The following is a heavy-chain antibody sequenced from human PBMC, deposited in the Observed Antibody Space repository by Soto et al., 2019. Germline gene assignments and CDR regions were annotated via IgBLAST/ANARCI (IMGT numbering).Heavy chain of an antibody. Sequence: QVQLVESGGGVVQPGRSLRLSCAASGFTFSSYGMHWVRQAPGKGLEWVAVISYDGSNKYYADSVKGRFTISRDNSKNTLYLQMNSLRAEDAAVYYCAKDRVAGWVAGSYYYYGMDVWGQGTTVTVSS. CDR1: GFTFSSYG. CDR2: ISYDGSNK. CDR3: AKDRVAGWVAGSYYYYGMDV. D-gene: IGHD2-15*01. J-gene: IGHJ6*02. V-gene: IGHV3-30*18.